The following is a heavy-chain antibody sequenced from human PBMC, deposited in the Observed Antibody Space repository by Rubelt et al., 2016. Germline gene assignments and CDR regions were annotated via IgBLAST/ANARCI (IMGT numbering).Heavy chain of an antibody. Sequence: GGGLVQPGRSLRLSCTASGFNLGDYAMSWVRQAPGRGLEWVGFVRGKAYGERPDYAASVRGRFTISRDDSRGIAYLQMNSLKTEDTAVNYCTRHEDGAAAGNDYWGQGTLVTVSS. CDR2: VRGKAYGERP. J-gene: IGHJ4*02. CDR3: TRHEDGAAAGNDY. CDR1: GFNLGDYA. V-gene: IGHV3-49*04. D-gene: IGHD6-13*01.